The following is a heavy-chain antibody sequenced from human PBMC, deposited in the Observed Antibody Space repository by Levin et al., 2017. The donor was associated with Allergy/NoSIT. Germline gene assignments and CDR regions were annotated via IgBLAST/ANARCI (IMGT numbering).Heavy chain of an antibody. D-gene: IGHD3-10*01. CDR3: ARGGGPHFDP. CDR1: GFTFTDHY. CDR2: ISNGGSTI. J-gene: IGHJ5*02. Sequence: LSLTCAASGFTFTDHYMSWIRQAPGKGLEWVSYISNGGSTIYYADSVKGRFTVSRDNAKNSLYLQMNSLRAGDTAVYYCARGGGPHFDPWGQGTLVTVSS. V-gene: IGHV3-11*01.